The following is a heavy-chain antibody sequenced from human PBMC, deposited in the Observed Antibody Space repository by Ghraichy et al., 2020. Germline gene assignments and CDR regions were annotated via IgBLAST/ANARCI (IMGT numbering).Heavy chain of an antibody. CDR2: IYYSGST. CDR1: GGSISSYY. Sequence: SETLSLTCTVSGGSISSYYWSWIRQPPGKGLEWIGYIYYSGSTNYNPSLKSRVTISVDTSKNQFSLKLSSVTAADTAVYYCARQGTDGYFDYYYGMDVWGQGTTVTVSS. D-gene: IGHD5-24*01. J-gene: IGHJ6*02. CDR3: ARQGTDGYFDYYYGMDV. V-gene: IGHV4-59*08.